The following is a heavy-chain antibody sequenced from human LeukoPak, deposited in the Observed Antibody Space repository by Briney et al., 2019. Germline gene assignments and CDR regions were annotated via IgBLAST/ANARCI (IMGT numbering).Heavy chain of an antibody. CDR1: GGSISSGDYY. CDR2: IFYSGST. Sequence: SETLSLTCTVSGGSISSGDYYWSWIRQPPGKGLEWIGYIFYSGSTYYNPSLKSRVTISVDTSKNQFSLKLSSVTAADTAVYYCAREGRYYGGKGTLNYYFDYWGQGTLVTVSS. J-gene: IGHJ4*02. CDR3: AREGRYYGGKGTLNYYFDY. V-gene: IGHV4-30-4*01. D-gene: IGHD4-23*01.